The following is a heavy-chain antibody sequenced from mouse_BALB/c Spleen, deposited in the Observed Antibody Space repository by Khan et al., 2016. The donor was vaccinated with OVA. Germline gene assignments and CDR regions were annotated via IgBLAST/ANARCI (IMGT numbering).Heavy chain of an antibody. CDR1: GFSLTGYG. V-gene: IGHV2-6-7*01. J-gene: IGHJ3*01. CDR2: IWGDGST. Sequence: QVQLKESGPGLVAPSQSLSITCTVSGFSLTGYGVNWVRQPPGKGLEWLGMIWGDGSTAYNSALNYRLSISKDTSKSQVFLNMNSLLTDDTARYYCAREDGNYGAFAYWGQGTLVTISA. D-gene: IGHD2-1*01. CDR3: AREDGNYGAFAY.